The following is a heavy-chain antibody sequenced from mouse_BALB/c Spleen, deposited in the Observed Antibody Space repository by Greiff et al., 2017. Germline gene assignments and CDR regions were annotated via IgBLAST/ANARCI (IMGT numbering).Heavy chain of an antibody. V-gene: IGHV1-7*01. CDR2: INPSTGYT. J-gene: IGHJ3*01. Sequence: QVQLKQSGAELAKPGASVKMSCKASGYTFTSYWMHWVKQRPGQGLEWIGYINPSTGYTEYNQKFKDKATLTADKSSSTAYMQLSSLTSEDSAVYYCARRGYYEGFAYWGQGTLVTVSA. CDR1: GYTFTSYW. D-gene: IGHD2-3*01. CDR3: ARRGYYEGFAY.